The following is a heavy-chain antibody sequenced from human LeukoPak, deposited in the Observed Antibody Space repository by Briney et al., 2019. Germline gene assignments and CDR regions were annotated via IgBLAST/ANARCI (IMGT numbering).Heavy chain of an antibody. V-gene: IGHV3-74*01. J-gene: IGHJ4*02. CDR1: GFTFSSYW. D-gene: IGHD3-22*01. CDR2: INSDGSST. Sequence: GGSLRLSCAASGFTFSSYWMHWVRQAPGKGLVWVSRINSDGSSTSYADSVKGRFTISRDNAKNTLYLQMNSLRAEDTAVYYCAKASNYYDSSGLPDYWGQGTLVTVSS. CDR3: AKASNYYDSSGLPDY.